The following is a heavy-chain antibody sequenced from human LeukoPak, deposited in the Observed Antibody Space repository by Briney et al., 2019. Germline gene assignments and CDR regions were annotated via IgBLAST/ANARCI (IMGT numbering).Heavy chain of an antibody. D-gene: IGHD6-6*01. Sequence: ASVKVSCKASGYTFTSYGISWVRQAPGQGLEWMGWISAYNGNTNYAQKLQGRVTMTTDTSTSTAYMELRSLRSDDTAVYYCARGYIAARFLFHYYFDYWGQGTLVTVSS. J-gene: IGHJ4*02. CDR1: GYTFTSYG. CDR2: ISAYNGNT. CDR3: ARGYIAARFLFHYYFDY. V-gene: IGHV1-18*01.